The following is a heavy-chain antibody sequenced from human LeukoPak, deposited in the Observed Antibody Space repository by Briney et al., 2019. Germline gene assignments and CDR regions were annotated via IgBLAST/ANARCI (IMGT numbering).Heavy chain of an antibody. D-gene: IGHD6-13*01. CDR1: GFAFSSYA. CDR2: ISGSGGST. Sequence: GXXRLXCAXSGFAFSSYAXSWVRQAPGKXXEWVSAISGSGGSTYYADSVKGRFTISRDNSKNTLYLQMNSLRAEDTAVYYCAREAAAGPFDPWGQGTLVTVSS. CDR3: AREAAAGPFDP. J-gene: IGHJ5*02. V-gene: IGHV3-23*01.